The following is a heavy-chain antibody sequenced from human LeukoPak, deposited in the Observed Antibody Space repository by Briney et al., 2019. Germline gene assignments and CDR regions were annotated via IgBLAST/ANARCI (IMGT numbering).Heavy chain of an antibody. V-gene: IGHV3-30*03. J-gene: IGHJ4*02. Sequence: GGSLRLSCAASGFSFTSYGMHWVRQAPGKGLEWVALITYDGYYKYYSDSAKGRFTISSDTSKNTLYLQMNSLRAEDTAVYYCARDLSPVVRASPMGYWGQGTLVTVSS. CDR2: ITYDGYYK. CDR3: ARDLSPVVRASPMGY. D-gene: IGHD3-10*01. CDR1: GFSFTSYG.